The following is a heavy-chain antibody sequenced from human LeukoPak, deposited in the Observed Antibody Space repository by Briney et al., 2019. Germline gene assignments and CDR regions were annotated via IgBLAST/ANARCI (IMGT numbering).Heavy chain of an antibody. D-gene: IGHD2-15*01. CDR3: ARGSQDIVVAATPPTFDY. Sequence: GGSLRLSCAASGFTFSSYSMHWVRQAPGKGLEWVSSISSSSSYIYYADSVKGRFTISRDNAKNSLYLQMNSLRAEDTAVYYCARGSQDIVVAATPPTFDYWGQGTLVTVSS. CDR1: GFTFSSYS. V-gene: IGHV3-21*01. J-gene: IGHJ4*02. CDR2: ISSSSSYI.